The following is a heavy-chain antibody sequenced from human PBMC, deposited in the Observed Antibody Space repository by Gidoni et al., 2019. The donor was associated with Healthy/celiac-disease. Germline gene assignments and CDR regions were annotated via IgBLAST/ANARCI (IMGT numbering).Heavy chain of an antibody. V-gene: IGHV3-21*01. CDR3: ARSIWGSHKGLGY. CDR1: GCTFSSYS. D-gene: IGHD3-16*01. Sequence: EVQLVESGGGLVKPGGSLRLSCAASGCTFSSYSMNWVRQAPGKGLGWVSSISSSSSYIYYADSVKGRFTISRDNAKNSLYLQMNSLRAEDTAVYYCARSIWGSHKGLGYWGQGTLVTVSS. CDR2: ISSSSSYI. J-gene: IGHJ4*02.